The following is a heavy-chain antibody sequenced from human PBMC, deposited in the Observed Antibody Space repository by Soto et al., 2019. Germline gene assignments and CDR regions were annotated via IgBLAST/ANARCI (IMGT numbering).Heavy chain of an antibody. D-gene: IGHD4-17*01. V-gene: IGHV4-30-2*01. Sequence: PSETLSLTCTVSGGSISSGGYYWSWIRQHPGKGLEWIGYIYHSGSTYYNPSLKSRVTISVDRSKNQFSLKLSSVTAADTAVYYCARGRDSYGDYDYWGQGTLVTVSS. CDR2: IYHSGST. J-gene: IGHJ4*02. CDR1: GGSISSGGYY. CDR3: ARGRDSYGDYDY.